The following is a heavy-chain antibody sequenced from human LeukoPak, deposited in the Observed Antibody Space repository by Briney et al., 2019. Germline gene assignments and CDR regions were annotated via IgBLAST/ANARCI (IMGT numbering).Heavy chain of an antibody. D-gene: IGHD6-19*01. J-gene: IGHJ4*02. V-gene: IGHV1-69*04. CDR2: IIPILGIA. Sequence: GASVKVSCKASGYTFTSYDINWVRQATGQGLEWMGRIIPILGIANYAQKFQGRVTITADKSTSTAYMELRSLRSDDTAVYYCAREGIAVAGDYWGQGTLVTASS. CDR1: GYTFTSYD. CDR3: AREGIAVAGDY.